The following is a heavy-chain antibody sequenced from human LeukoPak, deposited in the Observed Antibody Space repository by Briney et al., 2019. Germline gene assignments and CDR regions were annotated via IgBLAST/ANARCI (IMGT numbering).Heavy chain of an antibody. J-gene: IGHJ4*02. V-gene: IGHV3-21*01. Sequence: GGSLRLSCAASGFTFSSYRMSWVRQAPGKGLEWVSYISRSSSYIYYADSVKGRFTISRDNAKNSLYLQMNSLRAEDTAVYYCARDRGYGGYDDFDYWGQGTLVTVSS. CDR2: ISRSSSYI. CDR1: GFTFSSYR. CDR3: ARDRGYGGYDDFDY. D-gene: IGHD5-12*01.